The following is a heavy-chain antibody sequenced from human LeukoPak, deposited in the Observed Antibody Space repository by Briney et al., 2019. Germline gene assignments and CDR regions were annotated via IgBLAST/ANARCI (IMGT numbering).Heavy chain of an antibody. D-gene: IGHD1-14*01. CDR2: TNHEGSFT. V-gene: IGHV3-74*01. CDR1: GFTFSSYW. J-gene: IGHJ4*02. Sequence: GGSLRLSCAASGFTFSSYWMHWVRQAPGTGLVCVSRTNHEGSFTNYADSVKGRFTASRDDARSTLFLQMTSLRAEDTAVYYCVRDSDHHSFDYWGQGTLVTVSS. CDR3: VRDSDHHSFDY.